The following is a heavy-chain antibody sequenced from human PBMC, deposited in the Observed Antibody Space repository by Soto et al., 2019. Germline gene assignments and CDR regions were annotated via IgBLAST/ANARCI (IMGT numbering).Heavy chain of an antibody. CDR1: GGSISSGAYY. J-gene: IGHJ5*02. Sequence: QVQLQESGPGLVKPSQTLSLTCTVSGGSISSGAYYWSWLRQHPGKGLEWLGYIYYSASTYYNPSLQRRVTKSVDTSKNQFPLRLSSVSAADTAEYYGARGFMFGRRWGYGGHRCQFDPWGRGTLVTVSS. CDR2: IYYSAST. V-gene: IGHV4-31*03. CDR3: ARGFMFGRRWGYGGHRCQFDP. D-gene: IGHD3-10*02.